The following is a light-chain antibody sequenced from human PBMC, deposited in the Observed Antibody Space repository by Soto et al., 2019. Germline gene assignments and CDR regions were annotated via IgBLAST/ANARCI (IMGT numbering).Light chain of an antibody. J-gene: IGKJ1*01. Sequence: EVVMTQSPATLSVSPGERATLSCRASESVDSNLAWYQQKPGQAPRLLIYGASTRATGIPARFSGSASGTEFTLTISSLQSEDFAVYYCQQYNNWPPWTFGQGTKVDI. V-gene: IGKV3-15*01. CDR2: GAS. CDR1: ESVDSN. CDR3: QQYNNWPPWT.